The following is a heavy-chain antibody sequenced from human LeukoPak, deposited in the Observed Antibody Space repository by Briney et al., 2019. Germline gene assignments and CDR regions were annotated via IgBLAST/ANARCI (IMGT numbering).Heavy chain of an antibody. CDR2: IYTSGST. V-gene: IGHV4-4*07. D-gene: IGHD3-10*01. J-gene: IGHJ6*02. CDR3: ARVQGFGSGRPTYYYYGMDV. Sequence: SETLSLTCTVSGGSISSYYWSWIRQPAGKGLEWIGRIYTSGSTNYNPFLKSRVTMSVDTSKNQFSLKLSSVTAADTAVYYCARVQGFGSGRPTYYYYGMDVWGQGTTVTVSS. CDR1: GGSISSYY.